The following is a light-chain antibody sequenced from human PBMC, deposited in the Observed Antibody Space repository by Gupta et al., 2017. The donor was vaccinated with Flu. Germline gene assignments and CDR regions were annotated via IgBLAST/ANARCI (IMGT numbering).Light chain of an antibody. CDR2: AAS. CDR1: QSISSY. CDR3: QQSYSYYT. J-gene: IGKJ2*01. V-gene: IGKV1-39*01. Sequence: DIQMTQSPSSLSAYVGDRVTITCRASQSISSYLNWYQQKPGKAPKLLIYAASSLQSGVPSRFSGSGSGTDFTLTISSLQPEDFATYYCQQSYSYYTFGQGTKLEIK.